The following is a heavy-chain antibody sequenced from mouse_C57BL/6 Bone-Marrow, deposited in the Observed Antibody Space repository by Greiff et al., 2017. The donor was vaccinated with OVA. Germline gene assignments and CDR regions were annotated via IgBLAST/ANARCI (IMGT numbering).Heavy chain of an antibody. CDR2: IYPGDGDT. Sequence: VQLQQSGPELVKPGASVKISCKASGYAFSSSWMNWVKQRPGKGLEWIGRIYPGDGDTNYNGKFKGKATLTADKSSSTAYMQLSSLTSEDSAVYFCLYYYGSSRYYYAMDYWGQGTSVTVSS. CDR1: GYAFSSSW. J-gene: IGHJ4*01. V-gene: IGHV1-82*01. D-gene: IGHD1-1*01. CDR3: LYYYGSSRYYYAMDY.